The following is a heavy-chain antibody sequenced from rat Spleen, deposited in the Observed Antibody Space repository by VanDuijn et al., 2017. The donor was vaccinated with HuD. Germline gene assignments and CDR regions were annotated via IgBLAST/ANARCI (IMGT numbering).Heavy chain of an antibody. D-gene: IGHD1-2*01. CDR3: ARHTTAAIPFDF. Sequence: QVQLKESGPGLVQPSQTLSLTCTVSGFSLTGNNVYWIRQAPGKGLEWMGRMRYDGDTYYNSTLKSRLSISRDTSKSQVFLKMNRLQPEDTGTYVCARHTTAAIPFDFWGQCTLVTVSS. V-gene: IGHV2-63*01. J-gene: IGHJ3*01. CDR1: GFSLTGNN. CDR2: MRYDGDT.